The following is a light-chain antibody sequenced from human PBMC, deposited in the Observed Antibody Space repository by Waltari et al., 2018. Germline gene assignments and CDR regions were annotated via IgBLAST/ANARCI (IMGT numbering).Light chain of an antibody. Sequence: IVLTQSPATLSLSPGERATPPCRASQSVSSYLAWYQQKPGQAPRLLIYDASNRATGIPARFSGSGSGTDFTLTISSLEPEDFATYYCQQLNSYPLTFGGGTKVEIK. CDR2: DAS. CDR3: QQLNSYPLT. J-gene: IGKJ4*01. V-gene: IGKV3-11*01. CDR1: QSVSSY.